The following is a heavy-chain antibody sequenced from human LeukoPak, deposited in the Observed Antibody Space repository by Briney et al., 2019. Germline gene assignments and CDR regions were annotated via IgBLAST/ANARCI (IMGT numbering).Heavy chain of an antibody. CDR3: ARSYYYDYRQIDY. J-gene: IGHJ4*02. V-gene: IGHV4-39*01. CDR1: GDSISTSSFY. CDR2: IYYSGIT. D-gene: IGHD3-22*01. Sequence: SETLSLTCTVSGDSISTSSFYWGWIRQPPGKGLEWLGSIYYSGITHYNPSLKSRVTISVDTSKNQFSLHPYSVTAADTAVFYCARSYYYDYRQIDYWGQGTLVTVSS.